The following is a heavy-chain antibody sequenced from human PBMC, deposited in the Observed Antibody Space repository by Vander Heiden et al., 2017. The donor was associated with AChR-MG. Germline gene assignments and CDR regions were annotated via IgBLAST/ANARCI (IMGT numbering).Heavy chain of an antibody. V-gene: IGHV3-72*01. Sequence: EVQPVVSGGGLVQPGGPRRLPCAASACTFSDHHLHGVRQAPGKGLEWVGRTRNKANSYTTEYAASVKGIVTISRDDSKNSLYRQMNSLKTEETAVYYCARTYYYDSSGYYVGAFDIWGQVTMVTLSS. CDR1: ACTFSDHH. CDR3: ARTYYYDSSGYYVGAFDI. D-gene: IGHD3-22*01. CDR2: TRNKANSYTT. J-gene: IGHJ3*02.